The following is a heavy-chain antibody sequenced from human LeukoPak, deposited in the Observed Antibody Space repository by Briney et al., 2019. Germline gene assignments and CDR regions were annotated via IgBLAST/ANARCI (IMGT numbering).Heavy chain of an antibody. CDR1: GYSLTSYW. J-gene: IGHJ4*02. D-gene: IGHD3-10*01. CDR2: IYPGDSDT. V-gene: IGHV5-51*01. CDR3: ARLGVRGVIITRGYFDY. Sequence: GESLSISGKGSGYSLTSYWIGWVRQMPGKGLEWMGIIYPGDSDTRYSPSFQGQVTISADKSISTAYLQWSSLKASDTAMYYCARLGVRGVIITRGYFDYWGQGTLVTVSS.